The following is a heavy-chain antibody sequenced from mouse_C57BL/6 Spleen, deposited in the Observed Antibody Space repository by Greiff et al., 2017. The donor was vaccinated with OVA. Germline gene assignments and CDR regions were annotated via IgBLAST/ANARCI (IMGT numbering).Heavy chain of an antibody. Sequence: VQLQQPGAELVKPGASVKMSCKASGYTFTSYWITWVKQRPGQGLEWIGDIYPGSGSTNYNEKFKSKATLTVDTSSSTAYMQLSSLTSEDSAVYYCAREEIYDGYYSYFDYWGQGTTLTVSS. CDR1: GYTFTSYW. V-gene: IGHV1-55*01. D-gene: IGHD2-3*01. J-gene: IGHJ2*01. CDR2: IYPGSGST. CDR3: AREEIYDGYYSYFDY.